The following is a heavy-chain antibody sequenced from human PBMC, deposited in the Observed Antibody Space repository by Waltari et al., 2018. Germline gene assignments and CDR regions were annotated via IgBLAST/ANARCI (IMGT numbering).Heavy chain of an antibody. CDR3: AKSPLYSIYYFDY. V-gene: IGHV3-23*01. D-gene: IGHD6-13*01. CDR1: GFTFSSYA. J-gene: IGHJ4*02. Sequence: EVQLLESGGGLVQPGGSLRLSCAASGFTFSSYAMSWVRQAPGKGLGWVSAIRGSGGRTYYADSVKGRFTISRDNSKNTLYLQMNSLRAEDTAVYYCAKSPLYSIYYFDYWGQGTLVTVSS. CDR2: IRGSGGRT.